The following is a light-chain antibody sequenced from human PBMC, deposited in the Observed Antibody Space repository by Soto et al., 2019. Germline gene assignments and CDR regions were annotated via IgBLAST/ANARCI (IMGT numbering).Light chain of an antibody. CDR1: QSLLHSNGYNY. CDR3: MQALHIPCT. Sequence: DIVMTQSPLSLPVTPGEPASISCRSSQSLLHSNGYNYLDWYLQKPGQSPQLLIYLGSNRASGVPDRFSGSGSGTDFTLTISTVEAEDVGIYYCMQALHIPCTFGQGTKLEIK. J-gene: IGKJ2*02. CDR2: LGS. V-gene: IGKV2-28*01.